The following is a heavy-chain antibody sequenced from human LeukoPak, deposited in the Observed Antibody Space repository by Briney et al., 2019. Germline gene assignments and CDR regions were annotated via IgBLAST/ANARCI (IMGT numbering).Heavy chain of an antibody. CDR1: GGSISSYY. Sequence: SETPSLTCTVSGGSISSYYWSWIRQPPGKGLEWIGYIYTSGSTNYNPSLKSRVTISVDTSKNQFSLKLSSVTAADTAVYYCAGHEYYYYMDVWGKGTTVTVSS. J-gene: IGHJ6*03. CDR3: AGHEYYYYMDV. V-gene: IGHV4-4*09. CDR2: IYTSGST.